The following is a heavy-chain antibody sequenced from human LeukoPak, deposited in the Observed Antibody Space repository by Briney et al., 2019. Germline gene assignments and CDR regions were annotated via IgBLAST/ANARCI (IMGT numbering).Heavy chain of an antibody. CDR3: ARRGGWSYYYDSSGYYLY. Sequence: GGSLRLSCAASGFSFSSYWMSWVRHAPGKGLEWVANINQDGSEQYYVDSVKGRFTISRDNAKNSLFLQMNSLRAEDTAVYYCARRGGWSYYYDSSGYYLYWGQGTLVTVSS. CDR1: GFSFSSYW. D-gene: IGHD3-22*01. J-gene: IGHJ4*02. CDR2: INQDGSEQ. V-gene: IGHV3-7*01.